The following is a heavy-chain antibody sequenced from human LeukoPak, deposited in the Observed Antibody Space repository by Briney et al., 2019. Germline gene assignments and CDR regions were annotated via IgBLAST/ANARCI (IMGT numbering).Heavy chain of an antibody. CDR3: ARDRWVPGGRSGSVDY. CDR1: GYTLTELS. Sequence: ASVKVSCKVSGYTLTELSMHWVRQAPGKGLEWMGWISTYNGNTNYAQKLQDRVTMTTDTSTSTAYMELRSLRSDDTAVYYCARDRWVPGGRSGSVDYWGQGTLVTVYS. CDR2: ISTYNGNT. V-gene: IGHV1-18*01. D-gene: IGHD3-3*01. J-gene: IGHJ4*02.